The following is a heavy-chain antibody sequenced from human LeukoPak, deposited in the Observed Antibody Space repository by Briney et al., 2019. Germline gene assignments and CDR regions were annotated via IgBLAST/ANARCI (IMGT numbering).Heavy chain of an antibody. Sequence: ERSLRLSCTASGFTFSSYGMHWVRQAPGMGLEWVAVIWYDGSKQYYADSVKGRFTISRDNSKSTLYLQMNGLRAEDTAVYYCARAAFYYDSSGYYNFDYWGQGTLVTVSS. J-gene: IGHJ4*02. CDR1: GFTFSSYG. CDR2: IWYDGSKQ. V-gene: IGHV3-33*01. CDR3: ARAAFYYDSSGYYNFDY. D-gene: IGHD3-22*01.